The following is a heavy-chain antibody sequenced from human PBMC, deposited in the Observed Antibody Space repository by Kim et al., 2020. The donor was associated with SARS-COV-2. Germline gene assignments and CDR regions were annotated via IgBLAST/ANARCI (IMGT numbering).Heavy chain of an antibody. CDR1: GGSISSSRYY. CDR2: INYSGNT. J-gene: IGHJ4*02. D-gene: IGHD2-2*03. CDR3: ARVDISVVPATAFDY. V-gene: IGHV4-39*01. Sequence: SETLSLTCTVSGGSISSSRYYWGWIRQPPGRGLEWIGSINYSGNTYYSPSLKSRVTLSVDTSKNQFSLKLTSVTAADTAVYYCARVDISVVPATAFDYWGQGILVTVSS.